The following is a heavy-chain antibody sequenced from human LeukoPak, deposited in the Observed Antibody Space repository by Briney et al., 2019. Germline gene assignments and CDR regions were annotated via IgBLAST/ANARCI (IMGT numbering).Heavy chain of an antibody. J-gene: IGHJ4*02. V-gene: IGHV3-49*04. CDR1: GFSFCDYA. CDR2: IRSKTYGGTT. D-gene: IGHD5-18*01. Sequence: GGSLRLSCTASGFSFCDYAMSWVRQAPGKGLEWVGLIRSKTYGGTTEYAASVEGRFTISRDDSKSIAYLQMNSLKTEDTAVYYCTRARGYSYGYIDYWGQGTLVTVSS. CDR3: TRARGYSYGYIDY.